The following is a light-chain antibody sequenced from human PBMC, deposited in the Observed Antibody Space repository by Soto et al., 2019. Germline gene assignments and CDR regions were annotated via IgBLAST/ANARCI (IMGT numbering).Light chain of an antibody. Sequence: MTQSPSSLSASVGEKIIITCRASRDVGSDVSWYQQKPGQAPKLLIYGASTRATGIPARFSGSGSGTEFTLTISSLQSEDFAVYYCQQYNKWPPITFGQGTRLEIK. CDR2: GAS. CDR1: RDVGSD. V-gene: IGKV3-15*01. CDR3: QQYNKWPPIT. J-gene: IGKJ5*01.